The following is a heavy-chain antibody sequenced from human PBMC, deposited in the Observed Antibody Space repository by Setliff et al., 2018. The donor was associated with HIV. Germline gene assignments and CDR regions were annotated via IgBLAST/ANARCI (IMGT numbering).Heavy chain of an antibody. V-gene: IGHV4-61*09. Sequence: SETLSLTCTVSGGSISSNNYFWSWIRQPAGKGLEWIGHIYPSGSTNYNPSLKSRVTISVDTSKNHFSLNLSSVTAADTAGYYCASRAGGDFWGQGTMVTVSS. CDR2: IYPSGST. J-gene: IGHJ3*01. CDR3: ASRAGGDF. CDR1: GGSISSNNYF. D-gene: IGHD3-10*01.